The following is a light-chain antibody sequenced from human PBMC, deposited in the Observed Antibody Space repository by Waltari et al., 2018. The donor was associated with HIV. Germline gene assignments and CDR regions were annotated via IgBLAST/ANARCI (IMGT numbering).Light chain of an antibody. CDR2: DTE. CDR1: SSNIGNNF. Sequence: QSVLTQPPSVSAAPGQKVTIYCSGNSSNIGNNFVSWYQQFPGTAPKLLIYDTEKRPSGIPERFSGSKSGTSATLGITGLQTGDEAVYYCGTWDSSLSAGVFGGGTKVTVL. CDR3: GTWDSSLSAGV. V-gene: IGLV1-51*01. J-gene: IGLJ3*02.